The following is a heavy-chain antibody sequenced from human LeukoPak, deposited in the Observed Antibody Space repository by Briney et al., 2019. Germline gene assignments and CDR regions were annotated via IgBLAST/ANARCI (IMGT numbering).Heavy chain of an antibody. J-gene: IGHJ4*02. CDR2: ISSSSSYI. Sequence: PGGSLRLSCAASGFTLSDYYMDWVRQAPGKGLEWVSSISSSSSYIYYADSVKGRFTISRDNAKNSLYLQMNSLRAEDTAVYYCARESSGGYGYWGQGTLVTVSS. V-gene: IGHV3-21*01. CDR1: GFTLSDYY. CDR3: ARESSGGYGY. D-gene: IGHD3-10*01.